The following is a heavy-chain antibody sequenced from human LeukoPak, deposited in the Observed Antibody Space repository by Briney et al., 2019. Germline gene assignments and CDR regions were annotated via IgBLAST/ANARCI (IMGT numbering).Heavy chain of an antibody. CDR2: IYYSGST. V-gene: IGHV4-39*01. Sequence: SETLSLTCTVSGGSISSSSYYWGWIRQAPGKGLEWIGSIYYSGSTYYNPSLKSRVTISVDTSKNQFSLKLSSVTAADTAVYYCARPSHSRYFDYWGQGTLVTVSS. CDR1: GGSISSSSYY. CDR3: ARPSHSRYFDY. J-gene: IGHJ4*02.